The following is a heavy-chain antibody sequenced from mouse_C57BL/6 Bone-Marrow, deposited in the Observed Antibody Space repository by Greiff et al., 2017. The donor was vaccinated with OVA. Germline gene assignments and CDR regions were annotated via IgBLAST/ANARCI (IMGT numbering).Heavy chain of an antibody. CDR2: INPYNGGT. D-gene: IGHD1-1*01. J-gene: IGHJ2*01. CDR1: GYTFTDYY. CDR3: ASSGYYYGY. V-gene: IGHV1-19*01. Sequence: EVQLQQSGPVLVKPGASVKMSCKASGYTFTDYYMNWVKQSHGKSLEWIGVINPYNGGTSYNQKFKGKATLTVDKSSSTAYMELNSLTSDDSAVYYCASSGYYYGYWGQGTTLTVSS.